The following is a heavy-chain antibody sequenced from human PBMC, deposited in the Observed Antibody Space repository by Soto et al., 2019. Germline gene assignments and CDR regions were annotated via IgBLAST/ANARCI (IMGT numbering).Heavy chain of an antibody. CDR1: GGTFSSYA. CDR3: AVPIVATIIYGMDV. CDR2: IIPIFGTA. Sequence: SVKVFCKASGGTFSSYAISWVRQAPGQGLEWMGGIIPIFGTANYAQKFQGRVAITADESTSTAYMELSSLRSEDTAVYYCAVPIVATIIYGMDVWGQGTTVTVSS. V-gene: IGHV1-69*13. J-gene: IGHJ6*02. D-gene: IGHD5-12*01.